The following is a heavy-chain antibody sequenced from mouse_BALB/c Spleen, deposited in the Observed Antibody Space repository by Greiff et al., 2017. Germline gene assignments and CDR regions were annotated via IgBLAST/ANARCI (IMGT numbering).Heavy chain of an antibody. D-gene: IGHD2-10*02. CDR3: ARGEYGNSAWFAY. Sequence: EVQLQESGGGLVQPGGSLKLSCAASGFDFSRYWMSWVRQAPGKGLEWIGEINPDSSTINYTPSLKDKFIISRDNAKNTLYLQMSKVRSEDTALYYCARGEYGNSAWFAYWGQGTLVTVSA. CDR1: GFDFSRYW. CDR2: INPDSSTI. J-gene: IGHJ3*01. V-gene: IGHV4-1*02.